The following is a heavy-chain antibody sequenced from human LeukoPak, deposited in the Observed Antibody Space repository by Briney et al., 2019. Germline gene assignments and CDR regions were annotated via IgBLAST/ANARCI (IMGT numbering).Heavy chain of an antibody. CDR1: GYTFTSYG. D-gene: IGHD1-26*01. CDR3: ATHSGSIGDY. CDR2: ISAYNGNT. J-gene: IGHJ4*02. V-gene: IGHV1-18*01. Sequence: ASVKVSCKAAGYTFTSYGISWVRQAPGQGLEWMGWISAYNGNTNYAQKLQGRVTMTTDTSTSTAYMELRSLRSDNTAVYYCATHSGSIGDYWGQGTLVTVSS.